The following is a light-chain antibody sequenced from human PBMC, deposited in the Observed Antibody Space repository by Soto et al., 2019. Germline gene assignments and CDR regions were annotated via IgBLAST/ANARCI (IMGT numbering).Light chain of an antibody. CDR2: EVT. V-gene: IGLV2-8*01. CDR3: SSFASSNTWV. Sequence: QSALTQPPSASGSPGQSVTISCTGTSSDVGAYNYVSWYQQHAGKAPKPVIYEVTKRPSGVPDRFSGFKSANTASLAVSGLQAEDEADYYCSSFASSNTWVFGGGTKLTVL. CDR1: SSDVGAYNY. J-gene: IGLJ3*02.